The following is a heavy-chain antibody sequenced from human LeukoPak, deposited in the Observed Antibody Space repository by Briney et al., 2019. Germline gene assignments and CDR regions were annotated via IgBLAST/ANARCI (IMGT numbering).Heavy chain of an antibody. J-gene: IGHJ4*02. CDR3: ARDLAAWVAVAEITDY. CDR2: IKEDGSLK. Sequence: GGSLRLPCAASGFGFSNFWMSWVRQAPGKGPEWVANIKEDGSLKNYVDSVEGRFTVSRDNAKNTLYLQMNSLRAEDTAVYYCARDLAAWVAVAEITDYWGQGTLVTVSS. D-gene: IGHD6-19*01. CDR1: GFGFSNFW. V-gene: IGHV3-7*01.